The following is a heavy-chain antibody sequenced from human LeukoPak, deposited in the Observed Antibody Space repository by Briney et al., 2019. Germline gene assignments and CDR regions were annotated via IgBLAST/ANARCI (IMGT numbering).Heavy chain of an antibody. J-gene: IGHJ6*03. V-gene: IGHV4-38-2*02. CDR2: IYHSGST. Sequence: SETLSLTCIGSGYSISSGYYWGWNRQPPGKGLERIGSIYHSGSTYYNPSLKSRVTISVDTSKNQFSLKLSSVTAADTAVYYCARAEGDVDTAMVDYYYYYMDVWGKGTTVTVSS. D-gene: IGHD5-18*01. CDR3: ARAEGDVDTAMVDYYYYYMDV. CDR1: GYSISSGYY.